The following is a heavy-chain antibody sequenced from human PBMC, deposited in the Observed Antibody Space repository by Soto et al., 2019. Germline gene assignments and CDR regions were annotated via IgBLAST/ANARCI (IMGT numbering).Heavy chain of an antibody. Sequence: GASVKVSCKASGYTFASFGITWIRQAPGQGLEWMGWISGNTANTHYAQKFQGRVTMTTETSTSTAFMELRSLRSDDTAVYYCARTWLVRSHYFDSWGQGTLVTVSS. CDR1: GYTFASFG. J-gene: IGHJ4*02. V-gene: IGHV1-18*01. CDR3: ARTWLVRSHYFDS. CDR2: ISGNTANT. D-gene: IGHD6-19*01.